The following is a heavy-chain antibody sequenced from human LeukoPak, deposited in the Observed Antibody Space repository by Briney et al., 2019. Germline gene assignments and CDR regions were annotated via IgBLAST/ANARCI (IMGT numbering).Heavy chain of an antibody. J-gene: IGHJ5*02. V-gene: IGHV1-46*04. D-gene: IGHD3-3*01. CDR2: ITPSGGST. CDR3: ARGKSNYDTREDNWFDP. Sequence: ASVKVSCKASGYTFTSYYMCWGRQAPGQGLEWMGIITPSGGSTSSAQKLQSRVTMTRDTSPSTVYIGLSSLRSEDTAVYYCARGKSNYDTREDNWFDPWGQGTLVTVSS. CDR1: GYTFTSYY.